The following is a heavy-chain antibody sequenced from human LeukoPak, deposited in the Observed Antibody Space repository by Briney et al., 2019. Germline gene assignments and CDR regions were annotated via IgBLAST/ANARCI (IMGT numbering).Heavy chain of an antibody. CDR3: ARVPYYDSSGYPFDY. V-gene: IGHV3-30*04. CDR1: GFTFSSYA. CDR2: ISYDRSNK. D-gene: IGHD3-22*01. J-gene: IGHJ4*02. Sequence: GGSLRLSCAASGFTFSSYAMHWVRQAPGKGLEWVAVISYDRSNKYYADSVKGRFTISRDNSKNTLYLQMNSLRAEDTAVYYCARVPYYDSSGYPFDYWGQGTLVTVSS.